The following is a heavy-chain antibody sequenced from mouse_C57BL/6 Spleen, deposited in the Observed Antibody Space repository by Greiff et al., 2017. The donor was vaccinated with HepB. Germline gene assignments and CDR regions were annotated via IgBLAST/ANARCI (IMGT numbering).Heavy chain of an antibody. CDR2: IDPSDSYT. D-gene: IGHD2-3*01. CDR1: GYTFTSYW. V-gene: IGHV1-50*01. Sequence: QVQLQQPGAELVKPGASVKLSCKASGYTFTSYWMQWVKQRPGQGLEWIGEIDPSDSYTNYNQKFKGKATLTVDTSSSTAYMQLSSLTSEDSAVYYCARSDGYYFPFAYWGQGTLVTVSA. CDR3: ARSDGYYFPFAY. J-gene: IGHJ3*01.